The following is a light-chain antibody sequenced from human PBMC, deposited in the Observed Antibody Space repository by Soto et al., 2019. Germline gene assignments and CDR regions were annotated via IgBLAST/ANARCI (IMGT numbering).Light chain of an antibody. J-gene: IGKJ1*01. V-gene: IGKV3-20*01. Sequence: EIVLTHSPGTLSLSPVERATLSCRAIQSFNSIYLAWYQQKPGQAPRLLIYGASSRATGIPDSFSFSGSGTDFTLTISRLEPEDFEVYYCHQYDSWKFAQGNXV. CDR3: HQYDSWK. CDR1: QSFNSIY. CDR2: GAS.